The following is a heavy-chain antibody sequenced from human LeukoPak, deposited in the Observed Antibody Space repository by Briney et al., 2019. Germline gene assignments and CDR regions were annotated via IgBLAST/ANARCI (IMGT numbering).Heavy chain of an antibody. D-gene: IGHD3-16*01. CDR2: INSDGSST. Sequence: PGGSLRLSCAASGFTFSSYWMHWVRQAPGKGLVWVSRINSDGSSTSYADSVKGRFTISRDNSKNTLYLQMNSLRAEDTAVYYCAKASKGVITFGGAHFDYWGQGTLVTVSS. CDR3: AKASKGVITFGGAHFDY. J-gene: IGHJ4*02. V-gene: IGHV3-74*01. CDR1: GFTFSSYW.